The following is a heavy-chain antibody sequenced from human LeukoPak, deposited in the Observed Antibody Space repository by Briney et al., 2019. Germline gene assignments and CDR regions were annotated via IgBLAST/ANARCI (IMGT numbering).Heavy chain of an antibody. Sequence: PGGSLRLSCAASGFTFSSYSMNWVRQAPGKGLEWVSSISSSSSYIYYADSVKGRFTISRDNAKNSLYLQMNSLRAEDTAVYYCARDGRVTVGATRSGYWGQGTLVTVSS. J-gene: IGHJ4*02. V-gene: IGHV3-21*01. CDR3: ARDGRVTVGATRSGY. CDR1: GFTFSSYS. D-gene: IGHD1-26*01. CDR2: ISSSSSYI.